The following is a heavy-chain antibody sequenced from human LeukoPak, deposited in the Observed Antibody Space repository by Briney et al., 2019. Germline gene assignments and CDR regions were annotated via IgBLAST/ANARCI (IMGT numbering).Heavy chain of an antibody. Sequence: ASVKVSCKASGGAFSSYAISWVRQAPGQGLEWMGGIIPTFGAANYAQKFQGRVTITADESTSTAYMELSSLRSEDTAVYYCASPRYSSGWYYFDYWGQGTLVTVSS. CDR2: IIPTFGAA. CDR1: GGAFSSYA. D-gene: IGHD6-19*01. J-gene: IGHJ4*02. CDR3: ASPRYSSGWYYFDY. V-gene: IGHV1-69*13.